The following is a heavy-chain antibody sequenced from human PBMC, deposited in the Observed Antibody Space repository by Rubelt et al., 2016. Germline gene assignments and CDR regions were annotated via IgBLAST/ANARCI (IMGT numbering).Heavy chain of an antibody. Sequence: QTTLKESGPTLVKPTQTLTLTCTFSGISLSSRGVGVVWVRQPPGKALEWLALIYWDDDKHYRPSLQSRLTITKDTSKNQVVLTMTNMDPVETGTYYCARTNGWLAVFWGQGTLVTVSS. J-gene: IGHJ4*02. V-gene: IGHV2-5*02. CDR3: ARTNGWLAVF. CDR2: IYWDDDK. D-gene: IGHD6-19*01. CDR1: GISLSSRGVG.